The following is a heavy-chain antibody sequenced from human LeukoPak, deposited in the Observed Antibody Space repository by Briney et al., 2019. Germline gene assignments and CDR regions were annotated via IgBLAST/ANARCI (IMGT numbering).Heavy chain of an antibody. CDR2: ISSDESIT. CDR1: GFTFSNYW. D-gene: IGHD3-22*01. V-gene: IGHV3-74*01. Sequence: GGSLRLSCAASGFTFSNYWMHWVRQAPGKGLVWVSRISSDESITSYADSVKGRFTISRDNAKNTLFLQMNSLRAEDTAVYYCARDYSYYDSSGPGYWGQGTLVTVSS. CDR3: ARDYSYYDSSGPGY. J-gene: IGHJ4*02.